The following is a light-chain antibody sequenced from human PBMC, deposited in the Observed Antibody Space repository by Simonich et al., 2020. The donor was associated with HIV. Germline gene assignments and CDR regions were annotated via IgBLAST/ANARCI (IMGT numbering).Light chain of an antibody. Sequence: DIVMTQSPDSLAVSLGERATINCKSSQSVLFSSNNKNYLVWYQQKPGQPPKLLIYWASTRESGVPDRFSGSGSGTDFTLTIRSLQAEDVAVYYCQQYYSTPRTFGQGTKVEIK. CDR1: QSVLFSSNNKNY. CDR3: QQYYSTPRT. J-gene: IGKJ1*01. V-gene: IGKV4-1*01. CDR2: WAS.